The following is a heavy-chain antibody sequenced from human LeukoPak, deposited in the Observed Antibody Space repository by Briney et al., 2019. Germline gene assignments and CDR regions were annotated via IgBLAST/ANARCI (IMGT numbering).Heavy chain of an antibody. CDR3: AKAVYPHPTGAY. Sequence: PGGSLRPSCAASGFTFSSYAMSWVRQAPGKGLEWVSAISGSGGSTYYADSVKGRFTISRDNSKNTLYLQMNSLKAEDTAVYYCAKAVYPHPTGAYWGQGTLVTVSS. CDR1: GFTFSSYA. V-gene: IGHV3-23*01. D-gene: IGHD1-14*01. CDR2: ISGSGGST. J-gene: IGHJ4*02.